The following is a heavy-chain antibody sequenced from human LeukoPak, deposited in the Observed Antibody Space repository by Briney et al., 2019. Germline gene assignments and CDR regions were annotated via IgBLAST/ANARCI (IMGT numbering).Heavy chain of an antibody. Sequence: GESLRLSCAASGFTFSSYVMHWVRQAPGKGLVWVARLSSDESFTSYADSVKGRFTISRDNAENTLYLQMNSLRAEDTAVYYCARDLNWLLFDYWGQGTLVTVSS. D-gene: IGHD3-9*01. CDR1: GFTFSSYV. V-gene: IGHV3-74*01. CDR3: ARDLNWLLFDY. CDR2: LSSDESFT. J-gene: IGHJ4*02.